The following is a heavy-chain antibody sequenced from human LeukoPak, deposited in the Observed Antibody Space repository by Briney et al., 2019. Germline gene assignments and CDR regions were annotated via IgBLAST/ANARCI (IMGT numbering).Heavy chain of an antibody. D-gene: IGHD3-10*01. Sequence: SETLSLTCGVYSGSFSNYHWTWIRQPPGKGLEWIGEINHSGSTNYNPSLKSRVTISVDTSKNQFSLKLSSVTAADTAVYYCARVPGKKARFDYWGQGTLVTVSS. CDR1: SGSFSNYH. V-gene: IGHV4-34*01. CDR3: ARVPGKKARFDY. J-gene: IGHJ4*02. CDR2: INHSGST.